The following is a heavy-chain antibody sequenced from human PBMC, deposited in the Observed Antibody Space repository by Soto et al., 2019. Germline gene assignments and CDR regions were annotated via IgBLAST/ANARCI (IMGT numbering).Heavy chain of an antibody. CDR2: IIPIFGSA. V-gene: IGHV1-69*01. CDR1: GGTFSSYA. D-gene: IGHD3-10*01. Sequence: QVQLVQSGAEVKKPGSSVKVSCKASGGTFSSYAISWVRQAPGQGLEWMGGIIPIFGSANYAQKFQGRVTITADESTSTAYMELSSLRSEDTAVYYCARENPVNLIKYYYGSESYYTLGMDVWGQGTTVTVSS. CDR3: ARENPVNLIKYYYGSESYYTLGMDV. J-gene: IGHJ6*02.